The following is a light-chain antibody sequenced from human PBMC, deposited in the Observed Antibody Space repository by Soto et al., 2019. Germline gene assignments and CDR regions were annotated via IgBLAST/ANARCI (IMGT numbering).Light chain of an antibody. V-gene: IGKV1-5*03. Sequence: DIQMTQSPSTLSASVGDRVTITCRASQSISSWLAWYQQKPGKAPKLLIYKASTLKSGVPSRFSGSGSGTDFTLTISSLHPEDFATYYCPQLNSYPITFGQGTRLEIK. CDR2: KAS. J-gene: IGKJ5*01. CDR1: QSISSW. CDR3: PQLNSYPIT.